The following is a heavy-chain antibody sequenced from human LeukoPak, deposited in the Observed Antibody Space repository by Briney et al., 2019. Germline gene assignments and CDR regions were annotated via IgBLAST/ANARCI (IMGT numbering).Heavy chain of an antibody. CDR1: GLTVRSNY. D-gene: IGHD3-22*01. CDR2: IYSDGRT. CDR3: ARGLFLSGYLDAFDI. J-gene: IGHJ3*02. Sequence: GGSLRLSCAASGLTVRSNYMSWVRQAPGKGLEWVSVIYSDGRTYYADSVKGRCTISRDGSKNTLYLQMNSLRVEDTAVYYCARGLFLSGYLDAFDIWGQGTVVTVSS. V-gene: IGHV3-53*01.